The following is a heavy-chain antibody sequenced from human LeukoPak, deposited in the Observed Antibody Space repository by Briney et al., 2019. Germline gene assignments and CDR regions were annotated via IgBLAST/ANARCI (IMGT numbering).Heavy chain of an antibody. V-gene: IGHV3-43*02. J-gene: IGHJ6*03. Sequence: PGGSLRLSCAASGFTFDDYAMHWVRQAPGKGLEWVSLMSGDGGSTYYADSVKSRFTISRDNSKNSLYLQMNSLRTEDTALYYCAKDIGDGKGYMDVWGKGTTVTVSS. D-gene: IGHD4-17*01. CDR3: AKDIGDGKGYMDV. CDR1: GFTFDDYA. CDR2: MSGDGGST.